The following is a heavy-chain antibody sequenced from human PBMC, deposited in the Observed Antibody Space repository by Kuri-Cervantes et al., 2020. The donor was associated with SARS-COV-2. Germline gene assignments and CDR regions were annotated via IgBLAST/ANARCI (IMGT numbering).Heavy chain of an antibody. Sequence: GGSLRLSCEVSGFLFSASAIHWVRQGSGKGLEWVGRVRGKANNYATAYVASVKGRFTISRDDSKNMAYLQMSSLRAEDTAVYYCARDLRLGKSLDYWGQGTLVTVSS. CDR3: ARDLRLGKSLDY. V-gene: IGHV3-73*01. CDR2: VRGKANNYAT. D-gene: IGHD7-27*01. CDR1: GFLFSASA. J-gene: IGHJ4*02.